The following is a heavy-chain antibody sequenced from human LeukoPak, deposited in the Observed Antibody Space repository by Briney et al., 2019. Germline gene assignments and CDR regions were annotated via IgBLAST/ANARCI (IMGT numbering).Heavy chain of an antibody. CDR2: INPNSGGT. CDR3: ARVHKSGSRGGIDY. D-gene: IGHD3-10*01. CDR1: GYTFTGYY. J-gene: IGHJ4*02. Sequence: ASVKVSCKASGYTFTGYYMHWVRQAPGQGLEWMGWINPNSGGTNYAQKFQGRVTMTRDTSISTAYMELSRLRSDDTAVYYCARVHKSGSRGGIDYWGQGTLVTVSS. V-gene: IGHV1-2*02.